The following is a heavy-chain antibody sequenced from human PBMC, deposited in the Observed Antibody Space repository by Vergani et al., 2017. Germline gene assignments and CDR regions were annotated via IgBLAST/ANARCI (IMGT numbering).Heavy chain of an antibody. Sequence: QVHLVESGGGVVQPGRSLRLSCVVSGFTSSYYGMHWVRQAPGKGLEWVAVISYDGTQKYYADSVKGRFTISRDNSKSTLYLQMNSLRAEDTAVYYCAKGGAAAHYYYYYMDVWGKGTTVTVSS. D-gene: IGHD2-2*01. CDR2: ISYDGTQK. J-gene: IGHJ6*03. CDR3: AKGGAAAHYYYYYMDV. CDR1: GFTSSYYG. V-gene: IGHV3-30*18.